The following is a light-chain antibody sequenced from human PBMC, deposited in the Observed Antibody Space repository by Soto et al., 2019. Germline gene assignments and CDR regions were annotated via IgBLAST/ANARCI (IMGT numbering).Light chain of an antibody. CDR3: QQYNNFPFT. J-gene: IGKJ3*01. CDR1: QSVSSN. V-gene: IGKV3D-15*01. CDR2: GAS. Sequence: EIVMTQSPATLSVSPGERATLSCRASQSVSSNLAWYQQKPGQAPRLLIYGASTRATGIPARFSGSGSGTEFTLTISSLQSEDFAVYYCQQYNNFPFTLGPGTKVDIK.